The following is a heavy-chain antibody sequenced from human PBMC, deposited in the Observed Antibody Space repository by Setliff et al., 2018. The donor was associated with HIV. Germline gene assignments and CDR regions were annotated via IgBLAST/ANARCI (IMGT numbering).Heavy chain of an antibody. CDR3: ARSIAGTGFNYYYFMDV. CDR2: IYNSGNP. CDR1: GGSLTFGAYY. D-gene: IGHD6-13*01. Sequence: PSETLSLTCTVSGGSLTFGAYYWSWIRQHPGKGLEWIGYIYNSGNPYYHPSLESRGTISVDMSKNQFSLNLISVTAADTAVYYCARSIAGTGFNYYYFMDVWGKGTTVTVSS. V-gene: IGHV4-31*03. J-gene: IGHJ6*03.